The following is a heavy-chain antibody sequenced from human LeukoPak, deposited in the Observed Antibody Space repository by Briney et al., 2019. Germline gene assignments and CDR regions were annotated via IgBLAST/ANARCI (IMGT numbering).Heavy chain of an antibody. CDR2: IYLGDSDT. Sequence: GESLEISCKGSGFHFTSYWIGWVRPVPGKGLEGMGIIYLGDSDTRYSPSFQCQVTISADKSISTAYLQWSSLKASDTAMYYCAARIAAAGWFDPWGQGTLVTVSS. D-gene: IGHD6-13*01. CDR1: GFHFTSYW. V-gene: IGHV5-51*01. J-gene: IGHJ5*02. CDR3: AARIAAAGWFDP.